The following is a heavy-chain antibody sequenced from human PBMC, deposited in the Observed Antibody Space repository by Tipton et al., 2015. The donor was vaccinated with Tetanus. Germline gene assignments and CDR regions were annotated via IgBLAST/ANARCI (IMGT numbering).Heavy chain of an antibody. CDR2: ISHTQRT. J-gene: IGHJ4*02. D-gene: IGHD1-26*01. CDR1: GTSIKTGGYL. CDR3: ARGLPREPFYFDY. V-gene: IGHV4-31*02. Sequence: RSLRLSCTVSGTSIKTGGYLWTWVRQHRGKGLEWIGYISHTQRTSSSPSLNGRVTISEDTSKNQISLSLTSVTAADTAVYYCARGLPREPFYFDYWGQGKQVTVSS.